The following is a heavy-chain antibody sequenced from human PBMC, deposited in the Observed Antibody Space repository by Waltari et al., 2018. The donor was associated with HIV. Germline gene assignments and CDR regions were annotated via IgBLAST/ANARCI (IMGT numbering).Heavy chain of an antibody. CDR1: GFSVSRYG. Sequence: QVQLVESGGGVVRPGRSLRLSCAASGFSVSRYGMHWVRQAPGKGLEWVAVLWDDGSKKYYAGSVKGRFTVSRDTSKNTLYLEMNRRRAKDTAVYHCARDPGTLLIAVAGAFDYWGPGIPVTVSS. CDR2: LWDDGSKK. D-gene: IGHD6-19*01. CDR3: ARDPGTLLIAVAGAFDY. V-gene: IGHV3-33*01. J-gene: IGHJ4*02.